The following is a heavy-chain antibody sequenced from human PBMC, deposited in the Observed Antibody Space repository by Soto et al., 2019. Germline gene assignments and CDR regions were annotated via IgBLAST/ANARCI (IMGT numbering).Heavy chain of an antibody. CDR1: GDSITSSNYY. CDR3: SNHGGERPWDLRGPAY. D-gene: IGHD1-26*01. Sequence: QLQLQESGPGLVRPSETLFLTCSVSGDSITSSNYYRGWIRQPPGKGLEWIGYIYYAGRTYYNPSLKSRVTISVDKSTNQFPLQLTSVTAADTAVYFCSNHGGERPWDLRGPAYWGPGTVVTVSS. CDR2: IYYAGRT. V-gene: IGHV4-39*01. J-gene: IGHJ4*02.